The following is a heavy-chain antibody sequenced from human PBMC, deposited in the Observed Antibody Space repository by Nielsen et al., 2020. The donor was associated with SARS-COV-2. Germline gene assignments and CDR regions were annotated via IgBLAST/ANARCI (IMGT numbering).Heavy chain of an antibody. D-gene: IGHD3-16*02. V-gene: IGHV1-3*01. CDR2: INAGNGNT. CDR1: GYTFTSYA. CDR3: ARGFTYDYVWGSYRLDDY. J-gene: IGHJ4*02. Sequence: ASVKVSCKASGYTFTSYAMHWVRQAPGQRLEWMGWINAGNGNTKYSQKFQGRVTITRDTSASTAYMELSSLRSEDTAVYYCARGFTYDYVWGSYRLDDYWGQGTLVTVSS.